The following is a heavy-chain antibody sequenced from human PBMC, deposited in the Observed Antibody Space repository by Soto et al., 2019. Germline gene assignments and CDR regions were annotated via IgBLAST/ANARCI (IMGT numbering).Heavy chain of an antibody. CDR1: GFTFSNAW. D-gene: IGHD3-3*01. CDR3: TTAGGYYDFWSGYYFPYYGMDV. Sequence: GGSLRLSCAASGFTFSNAWMNWVRQAPWKGLEWVGRIKSKTDGGTTDYAAPVKGRFTISRDDSKNTLYLQMNSLKTEDTAVYYCTTAGGYYDFWSGYYFPYYGMDVWGQGTTVTVSS. CDR2: IKSKTDGGTT. J-gene: IGHJ6*02. V-gene: IGHV3-15*07.